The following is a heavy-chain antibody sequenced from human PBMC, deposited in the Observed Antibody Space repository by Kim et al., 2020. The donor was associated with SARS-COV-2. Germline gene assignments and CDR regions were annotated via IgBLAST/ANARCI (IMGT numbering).Heavy chain of an antibody. V-gene: IGHV4-34*01. Sequence: SRVTISVDTSKNQFSLKLSSVTAADTAVYYCARGDSAPALGYYYYYGMDVWGQGTTVTVSS. D-gene: IGHD3-3*01. J-gene: IGHJ6*02. CDR3: ARGDSAPALGYYYYYGMDV.